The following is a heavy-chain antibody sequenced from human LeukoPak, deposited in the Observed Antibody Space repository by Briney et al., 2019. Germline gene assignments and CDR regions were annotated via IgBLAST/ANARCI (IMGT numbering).Heavy chain of an antibody. Sequence: SETLSVTCSVSGGSINRSGDYRGWIRQPPGKGLEWIGNIYFSGKTYYNPSLQSRVTISVDTSKNQFSLKVTSVTAADTAVYYCAREVVTGASGYYYYMDVWGQGTTVTVSS. J-gene: IGHJ6*03. V-gene: IGHV4-39*02. CDR3: AREVVTGASGYYYYMDV. CDR1: GGSINRSGDY. D-gene: IGHD3-9*01. CDR2: IYFSGKT.